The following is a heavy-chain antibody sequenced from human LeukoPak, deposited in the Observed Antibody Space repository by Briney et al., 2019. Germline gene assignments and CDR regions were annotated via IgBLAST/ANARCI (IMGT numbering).Heavy chain of an antibody. J-gene: IGHJ4*02. D-gene: IGHD3-16*01. Sequence: PGGSLRLSCAASGFTFSTYNINWVRQAPGKGLEWVSFISSSSRYIYYADSVKGRVTISRDNAKNSLYLQVNSLRAEDTAVYYCARGGGGTFDYWGQGTLVTVSS. CDR3: ARGGGGTFDY. V-gene: IGHV3-21*01. CDR2: ISSSSRYI. CDR1: GFTFSTYN.